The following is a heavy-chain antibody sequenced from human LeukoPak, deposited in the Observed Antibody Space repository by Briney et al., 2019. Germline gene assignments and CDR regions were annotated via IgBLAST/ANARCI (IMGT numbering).Heavy chain of an antibody. V-gene: IGHV1-2*06. CDR2: INPNSGGT. J-gene: IGHJ4*02. CDR1: GYTFTGYY. Sequence: ASVKVSCKASGYTFTGYYMHWVRQAPGQGLEWMGRINPNSGGTNYAQKFQGRVTMTRDTSISTAYMELSRLRSDDTAVYYCARAEWELLGIFDYWGQGILVTVSS. CDR3: ARAEWELLGIFDY. D-gene: IGHD1-26*01.